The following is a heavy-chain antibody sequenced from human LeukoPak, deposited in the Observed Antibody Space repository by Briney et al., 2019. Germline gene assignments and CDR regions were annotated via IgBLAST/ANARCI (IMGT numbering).Heavy chain of an antibody. Sequence: ASVKVSCKASGYTFTSYDINWVRQATGQGLEWMGWMNPNSGNTGYAQKFQGGVTMTRNTSISTAYMELSSLRSEDTAVYYCARDPVPAARYNWFDPWGQGTLVTVSS. J-gene: IGHJ5*02. CDR3: ARDPVPAARYNWFDP. V-gene: IGHV1-8*01. D-gene: IGHD2-2*01. CDR1: GYTFTSYD. CDR2: MNPNSGNT.